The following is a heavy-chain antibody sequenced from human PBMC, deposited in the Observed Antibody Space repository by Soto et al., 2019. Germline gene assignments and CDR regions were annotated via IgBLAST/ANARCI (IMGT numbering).Heavy chain of an antibody. D-gene: IGHD3-3*01. CDR1: GFTFSSYA. Sequence: GGSLRLSCAASGFTFSSYAMSWVRQAPGKGLEWVSAISGSGGSTYYADSVKGRFTISRDNSKNTLYLQMNSLRAEDTAVYYCAKWLGDFWSGYYAFDYWGQGTLVTV. J-gene: IGHJ4*02. CDR2: ISGSGGST. CDR3: AKWLGDFWSGYYAFDY. V-gene: IGHV3-23*01.